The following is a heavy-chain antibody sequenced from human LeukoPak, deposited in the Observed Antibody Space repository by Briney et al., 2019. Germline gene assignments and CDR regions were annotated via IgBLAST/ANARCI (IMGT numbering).Heavy chain of an antibody. Sequence: GESLKISCKGSGYSFSSYWIGWVRQMPGKGLEWMGIIYLGDFNIRYSPSFQGQVTISADKSISTAYLQWSSLKASDTAMYYCARHSPYTSGWPFDYWGQGTLVTVSS. CDR1: GYSFSSYW. D-gene: IGHD6-19*01. J-gene: IGHJ4*02. CDR3: ARHSPYTSGWPFDY. V-gene: IGHV5-51*01. CDR2: IYLGDFNI.